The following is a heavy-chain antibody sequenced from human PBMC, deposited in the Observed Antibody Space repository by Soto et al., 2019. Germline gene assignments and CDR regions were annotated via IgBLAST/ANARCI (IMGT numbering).Heavy chain of an antibody. D-gene: IGHD6-19*01. V-gene: IGHV3-33*01. CDR3: ARDMGGWLVRDYYGMDV. Sequence: GGSLRLSCAASGFTFSSYGMHWVRQAPGKGLEWVAVIWYDGSNKYYADSVKGRFTISRDNSKNTLYLQMNSLRAEDTAVYYCARDMGGWLVRDYYGMDVWGQGTTVTVSS. CDR2: IWYDGSNK. CDR1: GFTFSSYG. J-gene: IGHJ6*02.